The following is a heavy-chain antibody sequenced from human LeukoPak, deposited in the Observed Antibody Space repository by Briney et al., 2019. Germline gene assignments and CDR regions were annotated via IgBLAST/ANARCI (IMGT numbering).Heavy chain of an antibody. V-gene: IGHV1-69*13. CDR2: IIPIFGTA. D-gene: IGHD6-13*01. CDR1: GGTFSSYA. CDR3: ARVGLSSSWYGNWFDP. Sequence: ASAKVSCKASGGTFSSYAISWVRQAPGQGLEWMGGIIPIFGTANYAQKFQGRVTITADESTSTAYMELSSLRSEDTAVYYCARVGLSSSWYGNWFDPWGQGTLVTVSS. J-gene: IGHJ5*02.